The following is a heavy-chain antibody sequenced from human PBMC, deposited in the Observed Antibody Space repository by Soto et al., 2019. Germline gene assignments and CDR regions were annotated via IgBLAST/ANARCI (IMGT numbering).Heavy chain of an antibody. CDR3: AKAGLVVVLPTGDY. Sequence: WGSLRIACVASDFTFSSYAMSWVRQAPGKGLDWVSAISGSGGSTYYADSVKGRFTISRDNSKNTLYLQMNSLRAEDTSVYYCAKAGLVVVLPTGDYWGQGTLVTVSS. V-gene: IGHV3-23*01. D-gene: IGHD2-2*01. CDR1: DFTFSSYA. J-gene: IGHJ4*02. CDR2: ISGSGGST.